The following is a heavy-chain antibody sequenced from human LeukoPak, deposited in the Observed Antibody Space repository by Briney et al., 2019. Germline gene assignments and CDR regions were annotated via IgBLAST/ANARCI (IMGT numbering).Heavy chain of an antibody. J-gene: IGHJ4*02. D-gene: IGHD6-19*01. CDR2: ISWDSGNI. Sequence: GGSLRLSCAASGFTFDDYAMHWVRQAPGKGLEWVSGISWDSGNIDYADSVKGRFTISRDNAKNSLYLQMNSLRAEDTALYYCAKDIAIAVAGIAYWGQGTLVTVSS. CDR1: GFTFDDYA. CDR3: AKDIAIAVAGIAY. V-gene: IGHV3-9*01.